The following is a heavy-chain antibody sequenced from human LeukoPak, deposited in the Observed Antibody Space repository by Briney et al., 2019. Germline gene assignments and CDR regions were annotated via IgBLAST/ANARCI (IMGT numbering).Heavy chain of an antibody. CDR1: GYTFTSYG. D-gene: IGHD5-12*01. CDR3: ARDRGNIVAQNWFDH. Sequence: ASVKVSCKASGYTFTSYGISWVRQSPGQGLEWMGWISDYNGNTNYAQKLQGRVTMTTDTSTSTAYMELRSMRSDDTAVYYCARDRGNIVAQNWFDHWGQGTLVTVSS. V-gene: IGHV1-18*01. J-gene: IGHJ5*02. CDR2: ISDYNGNT.